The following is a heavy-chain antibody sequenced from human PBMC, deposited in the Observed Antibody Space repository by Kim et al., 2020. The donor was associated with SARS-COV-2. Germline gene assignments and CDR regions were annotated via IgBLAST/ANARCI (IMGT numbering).Heavy chain of an antibody. D-gene: IGHD3-10*01. CDR3: ANGRYGGGRNYYGTDV. J-gene: IGHJ6*02. CDR2: IYGSGGT. Sequence: SETLSLTCSVSGDSITSGNCYWTWIRQLPGKGLEWFGYIYGSGGTHYNPSLKGRLTMSVDTSKNQFSLNLNSVTAADTAVYYCANGRYGGGRNYYGTDVWGQGTTVTVSS. V-gene: IGHV4-31*03. CDR1: GDSITSGNCY.